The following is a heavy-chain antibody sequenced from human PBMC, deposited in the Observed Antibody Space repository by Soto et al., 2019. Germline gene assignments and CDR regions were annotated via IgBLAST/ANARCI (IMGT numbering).Heavy chain of an antibody. CDR1: GFSLSPSGVG. V-gene: IGHV2-5*01. J-gene: IGHJ4*02. D-gene: IGHD1-1*01. CDR3: AHRRRNVGRVSPSFAY. CDR2: IYWNDDE. Sequence: KESGPTLVKPTQTLTLTCTFSGFSLSPSGVGVGWFRQPPGKAVEWLALIYWNDDEYYSPSLKSRLTITKDTSKNQVVLTMRSTEPVDTATYYCAHRRRNVGRVSPSFAYWGQGTLVTVSS.